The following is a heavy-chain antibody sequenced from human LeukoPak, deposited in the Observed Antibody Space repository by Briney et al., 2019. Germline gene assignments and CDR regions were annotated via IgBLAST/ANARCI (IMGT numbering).Heavy chain of an antibody. CDR2: INHSGST. J-gene: IGHJ5*02. V-gene: IGHV4-34*01. D-gene: IGHD6-6*01. CDR3: ASGRSSGLNP. CDR1: GGSFSGYY. Sequence: SETLSLTCAVYGGSFSGYYWSWIRQPPGKGLEWIGEINHSGSTNYNPSLKSRVTISVDTSKNQFSLKLSSVTAADTAVYYCASGRSSGLNPWGQGTLVSVSS.